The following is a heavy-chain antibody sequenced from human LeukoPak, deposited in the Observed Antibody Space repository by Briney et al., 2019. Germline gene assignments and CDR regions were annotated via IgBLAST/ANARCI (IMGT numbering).Heavy chain of an antibody. Sequence: PSETLSLTCAVYGGSFSGYYWSWIRQPPGKGLEWIGEINHSGSTNYNPSLKSRVTISVDTSKNQFSLKLSSVTAADTAVYYCARKPTVTSYYYYYGMDVWGQGTTVTVSS. D-gene: IGHD4-17*01. CDR1: GGSFSGYY. CDR2: INHSGST. CDR3: ARKPTVTSYYYYYGMDV. V-gene: IGHV4-34*01. J-gene: IGHJ6*02.